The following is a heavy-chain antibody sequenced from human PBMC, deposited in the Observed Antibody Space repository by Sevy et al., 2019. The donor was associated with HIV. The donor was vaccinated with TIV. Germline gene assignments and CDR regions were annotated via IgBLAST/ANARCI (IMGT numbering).Heavy chain of an antibody. CDR2: INPNSGGT. CDR1: GYTFTGYY. D-gene: IGHD3-16*01. CDR3: ARGPARYDYVWGSYAFDI. J-gene: IGHJ3*02. Sequence: ASVKVSCKASGYTFTGYYMHWVRQAPGQGLEWMGWINPNSGGTNYAQKFQGRVTMTRDTSISTAYMELSRLRSDDTAVYYCARGPARYDYVWGSYAFDIWGQGTMVTVSS. V-gene: IGHV1-2*02.